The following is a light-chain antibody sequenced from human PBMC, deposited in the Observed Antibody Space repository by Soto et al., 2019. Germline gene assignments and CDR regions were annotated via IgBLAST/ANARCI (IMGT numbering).Light chain of an antibody. J-gene: IGLJ2*01. Sequence: QSVLTQPPSVSAAPGQKVTISCSGSSSNIGNNYVYWYQHLPGTAPKLLIYMNNQRPSGVPDRFSGSKSGTSASLAISGLRSEDEADYFCASWDDSLSGRVFGGGTKLTVL. CDR2: MNN. V-gene: IGLV1-47*01. CDR3: ASWDDSLSGRV. CDR1: SSNIGNNY.